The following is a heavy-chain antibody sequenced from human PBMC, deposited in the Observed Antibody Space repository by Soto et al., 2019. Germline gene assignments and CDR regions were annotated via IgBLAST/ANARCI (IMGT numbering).Heavy chain of an antibody. D-gene: IGHD2-15*01. J-gene: IGHJ5*02. V-gene: IGHV4-31*03. Sequence: QVQLQESGPGLVKPSQTLSLTCTVSGGSISSGGYYWRWIRQHPGKGLEWVGYLYYSGSTYYNPSLNSRVTIAVGTSKNQFYLKLSSVTAADTAVYYCAREFRYCSGGIFCSEWFDPWGQGTLVTVSS. CDR1: GGSISSGGYY. CDR2: LYYSGST. CDR3: AREFRYCSGGIFCSEWFDP.